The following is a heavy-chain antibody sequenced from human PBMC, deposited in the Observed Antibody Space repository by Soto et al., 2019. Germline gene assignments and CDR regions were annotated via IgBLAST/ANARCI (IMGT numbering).Heavy chain of an antibody. CDR2: IWYDGSNK. D-gene: IGHD1-26*01. Sequence: QVQLVESGGGVVQPGRSLRLSCAASGFTFSSYGMHWVRQAPGKGLEWVAGIWYDGSNKYYADSVKGRFTISRDNSKHTLYLQMNSLRAEDTAVYYCARDLEGAPGYWGQGTLVTVSS. CDR1: GFTFSSYG. J-gene: IGHJ4*02. CDR3: ARDLEGAPGY. V-gene: IGHV3-33*01.